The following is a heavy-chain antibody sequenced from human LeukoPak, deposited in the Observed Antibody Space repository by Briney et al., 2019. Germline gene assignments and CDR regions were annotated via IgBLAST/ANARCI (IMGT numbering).Heavy chain of an antibody. J-gene: IGHJ6*03. CDR2: IRYDGSNK. CDR1: GFTFSSYG. CDR3: ATGSNAVLITMDHYMDV. V-gene: IGHV3-30*02. D-gene: IGHD3-16*01. Sequence: PGGSLRLSCAASGFTFSSYGMHWVRQAPGKGLEWVAFIRYDGSNKKYADSVKGRFTVSRDSSKNTLYLQMNSLRDEDTAVYYCATGSNAVLITMDHYMDVWGTGTTVTISS.